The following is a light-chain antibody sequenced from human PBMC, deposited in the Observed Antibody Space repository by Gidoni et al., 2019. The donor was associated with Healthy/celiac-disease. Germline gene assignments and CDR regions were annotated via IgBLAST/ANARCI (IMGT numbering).Light chain of an antibody. CDR3: QSADSSGTYV. CDR1: ALPKQY. V-gene: IGLV3-25*02. CDR2: KDS. Sequence: SYELTQPPSLSVSPGQTARITCSGDALPKQYAYWYQQKPGQAPVLVIYKDSERPSGIPERFSGSSSGTTVTLTISGVQAEDEADYYCQSADSSGTYVFGTGTKVTVL. J-gene: IGLJ1*01.